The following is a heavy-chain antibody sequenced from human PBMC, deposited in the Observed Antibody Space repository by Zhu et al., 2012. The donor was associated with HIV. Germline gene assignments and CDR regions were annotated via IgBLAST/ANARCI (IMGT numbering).Heavy chain of an antibody. D-gene: IGHD5-12*01. J-gene: IGHJ3*02. V-gene: IGHV4-39*07. CDR3: ARGPYSGYDEDGFHI. CDR2: IFYSGTT. CDR1: DDSITSSTYY. Sequence: QVQLQESGPGLVKPSETLSLTCTVSDDSITSSTYYWGWIRQPQEGLEWIGNIFYSGTTYYNPSLNSRVTISVDMSRNQFSLKVTSVTAADTAVYYCARGPYSGYDEDGFHIWGQGTTITVSS.